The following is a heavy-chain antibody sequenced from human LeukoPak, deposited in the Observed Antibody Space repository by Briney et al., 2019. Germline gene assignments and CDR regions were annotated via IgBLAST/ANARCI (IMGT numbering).Heavy chain of an antibody. Sequence: SETLSLTCTVSGGSISSYYWSWIRQPAGKGLEWIGRIYTSGSTNYNPSLKSRVTMSVDTSKNQFSLKLSSVTAADTAVYYCARWGSSSWYVGLVPFDYWGQGTLVTVSS. CDR1: GGSISSYY. D-gene: IGHD6-13*01. V-gene: IGHV4-4*07. CDR3: ARWGSSSWYVGLVPFDY. CDR2: IYTSGST. J-gene: IGHJ4*02.